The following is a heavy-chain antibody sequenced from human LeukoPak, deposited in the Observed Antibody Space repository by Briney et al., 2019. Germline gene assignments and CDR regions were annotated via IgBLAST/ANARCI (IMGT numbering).Heavy chain of an antibody. J-gene: IGHJ5*02. CDR2: INHSGST. D-gene: IGHD6-13*01. Sequence: SETLSLTCAVYGGDFSGYYWSWIRQPPGEGLEWIGEINHSGSTNYNPSLKSRVTISVDTSKNQFSLKLSSVTAADTAVYYCARDSSRGWFDPWGQGTLVTVSS. CDR3: ARDSSRGWFDP. V-gene: IGHV4-34*01. CDR1: GGDFSGYY.